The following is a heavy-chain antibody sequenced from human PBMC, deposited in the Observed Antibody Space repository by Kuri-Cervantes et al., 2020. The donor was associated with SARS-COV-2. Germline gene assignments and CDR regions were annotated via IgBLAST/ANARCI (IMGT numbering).Heavy chain of an antibody. CDR1: GGSISNYY. V-gene: IGHV4-4*07. J-gene: IGHJ4*02. CDR2: IYISGTT. D-gene: IGHD5-18*01. CDR3: ARGRIQLWVDS. Sequence: SQTLSLTCAVSGGSISNYYWSWIRQPAGKELEWIGRIYISGTTNYNPSLKSRVTISLGTSKNQFSLKLSSVTAADTALYFCARGRIQLWVDSWGQGTLVTVSS.